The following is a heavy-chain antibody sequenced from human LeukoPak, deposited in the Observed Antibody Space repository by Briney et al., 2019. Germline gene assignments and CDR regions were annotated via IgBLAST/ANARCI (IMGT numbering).Heavy chain of an antibody. CDR3: ARMRSYYTGFDY. CDR1: GFTFSSYS. CDR2: IKQDGSEK. D-gene: IGHD1-26*01. J-gene: IGHJ4*02. Sequence: GGSLRLSCAASGFTFSSYSMNWVRQAPGKGLEWVANIKQDGSEKYYEDSVKGRFTISRDNAKNSLYLQMNSLRAEDTAVYYCARMRSYYTGFDYWGQGTLVTVSS. V-gene: IGHV3-7*01.